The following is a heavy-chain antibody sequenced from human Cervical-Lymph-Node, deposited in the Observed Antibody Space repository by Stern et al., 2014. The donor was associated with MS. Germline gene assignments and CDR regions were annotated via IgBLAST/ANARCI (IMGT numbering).Heavy chain of an antibody. CDR1: GYTFTSYG. CDR3: ARDARGLAVADTDLDY. CDR2: ISAYNGNT. Sequence: VQLVESGAEVKKPGASVKVSCKASGYTFTSYGISWVRQAPGQGLEWMGWISAYNGNTNYAQKLQGRFTMTTDTSTSTAYMELRSLRSDDTAVYYCARDARGLAVADTDLDYCGQGTLVTVSS. D-gene: IGHD6-19*01. J-gene: IGHJ4*02. V-gene: IGHV1-18*04.